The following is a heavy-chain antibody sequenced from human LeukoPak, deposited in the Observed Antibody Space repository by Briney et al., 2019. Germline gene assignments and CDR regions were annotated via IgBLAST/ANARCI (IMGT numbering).Heavy chain of an antibody. CDR1: GYSISSAYY. J-gene: IGHJ4*02. D-gene: IGHD1-26*01. CDR3: ARLGSGSYARFDY. Sequence: SETLSLTCTVSGYSISSAYYWGWIRQPPGKGLEWIGSIFHSGSTYYNPSLKSRVTISVDTSKNQFSLKLSSVTAADTAVYYCARLGSGSYARFDYWGQGTLVTISS. CDR2: IFHSGST. V-gene: IGHV4-38-2*02.